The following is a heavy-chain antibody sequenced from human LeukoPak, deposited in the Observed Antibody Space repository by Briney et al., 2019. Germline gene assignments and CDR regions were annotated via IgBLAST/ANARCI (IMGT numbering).Heavy chain of an antibody. J-gene: IGHJ5*02. CDR2: ISSSGGST. CDR3: AKDGATAIPSWFAP. CDR1: AFNFTDYA. D-gene: IGHD2-21*02. Sequence: GGSLRLSCAASAFNFTDYAMNWVRQAPGRGLEWVSLISSSGGSTYYAGSVKGRFTISRDNSKSTLYLQMNSLRAEDTAIYYCAKDGATAIPSWFAPWGQGTVVTVSS. V-gene: IGHV3-23*01.